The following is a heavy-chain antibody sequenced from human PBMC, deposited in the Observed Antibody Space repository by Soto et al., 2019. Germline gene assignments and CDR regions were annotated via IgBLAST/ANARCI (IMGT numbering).Heavy chain of an antibody. CDR3: ARGYDGYYGMDV. Sequence: EVQLVESGGGLVKPGGSLRLSCAASGFTFSSYSMNWVRQAPGKGLEWVSSISSSSSYIYYADSVKGRFTISRDNAKNSLYLQMNSLRAEDTAVYYCARGYDGYYGMDVWGQGTTVTVSS. J-gene: IGHJ6*02. D-gene: IGHD5-12*01. CDR2: ISSSSSYI. V-gene: IGHV3-21*01. CDR1: GFTFSSYS.